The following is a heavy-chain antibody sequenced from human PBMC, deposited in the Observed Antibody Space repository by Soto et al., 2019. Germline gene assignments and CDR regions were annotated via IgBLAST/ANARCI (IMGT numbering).Heavy chain of an antibody. CDR1: SDSIAGENW. V-gene: IGHV4-4*02. CDR3: ARVFSSGSGWMYYFDF. D-gene: IGHD6-25*01. J-gene: IGHJ4*02. CDR2: IFHTGGT. Sequence: QVQLQESGPGLVKPSETLSLTCTVSSDSIAGENWWSWVRQPPGMGLEWIGEIFHTGGTNYNPSLQSRVTMAVDLSLSLFSLRLISATAADTAVYYCARVFSSGSGWMYYFDFWGQGTLVSVSS.